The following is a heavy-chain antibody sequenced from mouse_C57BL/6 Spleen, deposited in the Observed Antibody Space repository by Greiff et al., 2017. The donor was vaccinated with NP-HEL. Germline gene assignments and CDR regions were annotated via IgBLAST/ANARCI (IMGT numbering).Heavy chain of an antibody. J-gene: IGHJ1*03. D-gene: IGHD1-1*01. CDR3: ARPVATVGYFDV. Sequence: EVQLQQSGPELVKPGASVKISCKASGYSFTGYYMNWVKQSPEKSLEWIGEINPSTGGTTYNQKFKAKATLTVDKSSSTAYMQLKSLTSEDSAVYYCARPVATVGYFDVWGTGTTVTVSS. CDR2: INPSTGGT. V-gene: IGHV1-42*01. CDR1: GYSFTGYY.